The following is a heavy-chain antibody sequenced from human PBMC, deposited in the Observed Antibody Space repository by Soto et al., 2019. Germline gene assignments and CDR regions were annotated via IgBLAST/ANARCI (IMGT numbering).Heavy chain of an antibody. CDR2: IYSGGST. Sequence: GGSLRLSCAASGFNVSSNDMSWVRQAPGKGLEWVSVIYSGGSTYYADSVKGRFTISRDNSKNTLYLQMNSLRAEDTAVYYCARDSPRYDFWSGSLDYWGQGTLVTVSS. V-gene: IGHV3-66*01. CDR1: GFNVSSND. D-gene: IGHD3-3*01. J-gene: IGHJ4*02. CDR3: ARDSPRYDFWSGSLDY.